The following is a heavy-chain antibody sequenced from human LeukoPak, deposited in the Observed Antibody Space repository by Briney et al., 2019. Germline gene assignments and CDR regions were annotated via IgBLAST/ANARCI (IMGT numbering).Heavy chain of an antibody. CDR2: IYSGGST. J-gene: IGHJ4*02. CDR3: ARDPAAVAGTGGDY. V-gene: IGHV3-53*04. D-gene: IGHD6-19*01. Sequence: GGSLRLSCAASGFTVSSNYTSWVRQAPGKGLEWVSVIYSGGSTYYADSVKGRFTISRHNSKNTLYLQMNSLRSDDTAVYYCARDPAAVAGTGGDYWGQGTLVTVSS. CDR1: GFTVSSNY.